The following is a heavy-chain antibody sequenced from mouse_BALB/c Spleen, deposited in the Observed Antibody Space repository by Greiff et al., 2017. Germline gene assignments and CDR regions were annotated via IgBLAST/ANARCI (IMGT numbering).Heavy chain of an antibody. CDR2: ISSGGST. D-gene: IGHD2-1*01. V-gene: IGHV5-6-5*01. CDR1: GFTFSSYA. J-gene: IGHJ4*01. CDR3: ARDGNYRDDAMDY. Sequence: EVMLVESGGGLVKPGGSLKLSCAASGFTFSSYAMSWVRQTPEKRLEWVASISSGGSTYYPDSVKGRFTISRDNARNILYLQMSSLRSEDTAMYYCARDGNYRDDAMDYWGQGTSVTVSS.